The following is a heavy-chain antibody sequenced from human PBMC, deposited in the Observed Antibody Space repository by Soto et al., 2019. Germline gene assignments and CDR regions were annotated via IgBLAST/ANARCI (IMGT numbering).Heavy chain of an antibody. CDR3: ARISPSLYCSGGSCQESYYYYGMDV. CDR1: GYSFTSYW. J-gene: IGHJ6*02. D-gene: IGHD2-15*01. Sequence: PGESLKISCKGSGYSFTSYWIGWVRQMPGKGLEWMGIIYPGDSDTRYSPSFQGQVTISADKSISTAYLQWSSLKASDTAMYYCARISPSLYCSGGSCQESYYYYGMDVWGQGTTVTVSS. V-gene: IGHV5-51*01. CDR2: IYPGDSDT.